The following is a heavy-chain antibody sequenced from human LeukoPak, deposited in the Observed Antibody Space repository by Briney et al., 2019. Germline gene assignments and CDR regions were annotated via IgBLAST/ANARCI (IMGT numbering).Heavy chain of an antibody. CDR1: GFTFSSYW. J-gene: IGHJ3*02. D-gene: IGHD6-19*01. CDR2: IKQDGSEK. Sequence: GGSLRLSCAASGFTFSSYWMSWVRQAPGKGLEWVANIKQDGSEKYYVDSVKGRFTIYRDNAKNSLYLQMNSLRAEDTAVYYCARDFTAGGWGNAFDIWGQGTMVTVSS. CDR3: ARDFTAGGWGNAFDI. V-gene: IGHV3-7*01.